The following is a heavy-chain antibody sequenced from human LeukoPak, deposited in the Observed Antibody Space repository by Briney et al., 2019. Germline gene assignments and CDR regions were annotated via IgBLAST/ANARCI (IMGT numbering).Heavy chain of an antibody. CDR2: IYTSGST. CDR3: ARQAPLAAAGTFLEDNWFDP. V-gene: IGHV4-4*09. J-gene: IGHJ5*02. Sequence: SETLSLTCTVSGGSISSYYWSWIRQPPGKGLEWIGYIYTSGSTNYNPSLKSRVTISVDTSKNQFSLKLSSVTAADTAVYYCARQAPLAAAGTFLEDNWFDPWGQGTLVTVSS. D-gene: IGHD6-13*01. CDR1: GGSISSYY.